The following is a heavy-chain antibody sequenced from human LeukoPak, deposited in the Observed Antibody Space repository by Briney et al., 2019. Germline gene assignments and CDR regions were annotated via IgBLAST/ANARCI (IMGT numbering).Heavy chain of an antibody. CDR1: GGSISSSSYY. D-gene: IGHD1-20*01. J-gene: IGHJ6*03. CDR3: ARGVNLYYYMDV. V-gene: IGHV4-39*07. Sequence: SETLSLTCTVSGGSISSSSYYWSWIRQPPGKGLEWIGEINHSGSTNYNPSLKSRVTISVDTSKNQFSLKLSSVTAADTAVYYCARGVNLYYYMDVWGKGTTVTISS. CDR2: INHSGST.